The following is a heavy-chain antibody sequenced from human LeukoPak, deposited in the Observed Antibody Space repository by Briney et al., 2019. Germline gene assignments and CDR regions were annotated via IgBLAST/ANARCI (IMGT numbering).Heavy chain of an antibody. J-gene: IGHJ4*02. CDR1: GFTFSGYG. V-gene: IGHV3-23*01. CDR2: ISGSGGST. D-gene: IGHD1-14*01. Sequence: GGTLRLSCAASGFTFSGYGMSWVRQAPGKGLEWVSAISGSGGSTYYADSVKGRFTISRDNSKNTLYLQMNSLRAEDTAVYYCARALGSDPEYFDYWGQGTLVTVSS. CDR3: ARALGSDPEYFDY.